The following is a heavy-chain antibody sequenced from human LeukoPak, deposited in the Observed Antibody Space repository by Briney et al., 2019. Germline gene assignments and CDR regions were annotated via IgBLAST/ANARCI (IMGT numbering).Heavy chain of an antibody. CDR2: IKQDGSEK. J-gene: IGHJ3*02. V-gene: IGHV3-7*01. Sequence: GGSLRLSCAASGFTFSSYWMSWVRQAPGKGLEWVANIKQDGSEKYYVDSVKGRFTISRDNAKNSLYLQMNSLKAEDTAIYYCAREVGAPQAFDIWGQGTMVTVSS. CDR1: GFTFSSYW. CDR3: AREVGAPQAFDI. D-gene: IGHD1-26*01.